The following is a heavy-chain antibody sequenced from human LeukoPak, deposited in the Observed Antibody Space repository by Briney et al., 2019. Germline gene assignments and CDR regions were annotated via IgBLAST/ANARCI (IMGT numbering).Heavy chain of an antibody. Sequence: GGSLRLSCAASGFTFSSYAMSWVRQAPGKGLEWVSGITDSGRKTYYADSVKGRFSISRDNSKNTVYLQMSDLRAEDTAVYYCAKITKATTPNYWGQGTLVTVSS. D-gene: IGHD4-17*01. CDR1: GFTFSSYA. CDR3: AKITKATTPNY. V-gene: IGHV3-23*01. CDR2: ITDSGRKT. J-gene: IGHJ4*02.